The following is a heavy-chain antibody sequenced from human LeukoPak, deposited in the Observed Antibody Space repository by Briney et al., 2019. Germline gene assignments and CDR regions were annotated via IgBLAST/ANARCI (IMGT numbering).Heavy chain of an antibody. J-gene: IGHJ4*02. CDR2: IYYSGST. CDR1: GGSISSYY. Sequence: SETLSLTCTVSGGSISSYYWSWIRQPPGKGLEWIGYIYYSGSTNYNPSLKSRVTISVDTSKNQFSLKLSSVTAADTAVYYCARAISGYELTLDYWGQGTLVTVSS. CDR3: ARAISGYELTLDY. V-gene: IGHV4-59*01. D-gene: IGHD5-12*01.